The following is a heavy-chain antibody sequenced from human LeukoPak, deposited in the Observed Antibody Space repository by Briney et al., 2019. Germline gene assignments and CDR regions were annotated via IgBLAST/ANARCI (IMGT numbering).Heavy chain of an antibody. V-gene: IGHV3-21*01. J-gene: IGHJ6*03. D-gene: IGHD6-6*01. CDR3: AREATPTSRKVIAARSVYYMDV. Sequence: GGTLRLSCAASGFTFSTYGMSWVRQAPGKGLEWVSALSGSGNTYYADSVKGRFTISRDNAKSSLYLQMNSLRAEDTAVYYCAREATPTSRKVIAARSVYYMDVWGKGTTVTVSS. CDR2: LSGSGNT. CDR1: GFTFSTYG.